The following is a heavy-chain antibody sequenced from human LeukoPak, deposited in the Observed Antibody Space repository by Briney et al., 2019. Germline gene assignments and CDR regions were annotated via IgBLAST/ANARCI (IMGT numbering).Heavy chain of an antibody. Sequence: SVKVSCKASGYTFTGYYMHWVRQAPGQGLEWMGGIIPMFGTANYAQKFQGRVTITADESTNTAYMELSSLRSEDTAVYYCARESSLGSGYYSSPFDYWGQGTLVTVSS. CDR2: IIPMFGTA. V-gene: IGHV1-69*13. CDR3: ARESSLGSGYYSSPFDY. J-gene: IGHJ4*02. D-gene: IGHD3-9*01. CDR1: GYTFTGYY.